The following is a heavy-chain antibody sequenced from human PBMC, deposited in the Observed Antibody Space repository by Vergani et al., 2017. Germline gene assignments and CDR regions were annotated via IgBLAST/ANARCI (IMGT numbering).Heavy chain of an antibody. CDR1: GASISSISYY. CDR2: IYYSGST. V-gene: IGHV4-39*01. Sequence: QLQLQESGPGLVKPSETLSLTCTVSGASISSISYYWGWIRQPPGKGLEWIGNIYYSGSTYYNPSLKSRVTISVDTSKNQFSLKLSSVTAADTAVYYCAREVPPYYYGMDVWGQGTTVTVSS. J-gene: IGHJ6*02. D-gene: IGHD1-26*01. CDR3: AREVPPYYYGMDV.